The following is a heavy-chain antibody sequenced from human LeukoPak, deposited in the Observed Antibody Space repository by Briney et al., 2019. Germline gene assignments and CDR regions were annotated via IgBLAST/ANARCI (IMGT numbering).Heavy chain of an antibody. Sequence: ASVKVSCKASGGTLSSYAITWVRQAPGQGLEWMGWISAYNGNTNYAQKLQGRVTMTTDTSTSTAYMELRSLRSDDTAVYYCASGQQLEYFDYWGQGTLVTVSS. CDR3: ASGQQLEYFDY. CDR2: ISAYNGNT. J-gene: IGHJ4*02. CDR1: GGTLSSYA. D-gene: IGHD6-13*01. V-gene: IGHV1-18*01.